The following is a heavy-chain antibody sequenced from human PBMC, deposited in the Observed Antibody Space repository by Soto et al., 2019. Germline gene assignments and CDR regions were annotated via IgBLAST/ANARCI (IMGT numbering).Heavy chain of an antibody. J-gene: IGHJ3*02. CDR2: VTADGGT. V-gene: IGHV3-23*01. CDR3: APHVSCSGGSCQYDAFAI. D-gene: IGHD2-15*01. CDR1: GFTVSSHA. Sequence: GGSLRLSCEGSGFTVSSHAMTWIRQAPGKGPEWVPTVTADGGTYYADSVKGRFAMSRDTSENTLYLQMNSLGAEDTAAYYCAPHVSCSGGSCQYDAFAIRGQGTMVTVSS.